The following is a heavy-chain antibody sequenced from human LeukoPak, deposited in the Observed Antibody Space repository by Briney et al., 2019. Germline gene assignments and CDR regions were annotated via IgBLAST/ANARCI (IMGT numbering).Heavy chain of an antibody. CDR1: GFTFSSYA. J-gene: IGHJ4*02. Sequence: GGSLRLSCAASGFTFSSYAMSWVRQAPGKGLEWVSAISGSGGSTYYADSVKGRFTISRDNSKNTLYLQMNSLGAEDTAVYYCAKDLASTVRGANYWGQGTLVTVSS. V-gene: IGHV3-23*01. D-gene: IGHD4-4*01. CDR3: AKDLASTVRGANY. CDR2: ISGSGGST.